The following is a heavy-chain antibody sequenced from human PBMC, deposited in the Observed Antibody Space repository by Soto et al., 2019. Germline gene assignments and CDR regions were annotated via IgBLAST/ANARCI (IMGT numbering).Heavy chain of an antibody. CDR2: ISSSSSYI. V-gene: IGHV3-21*01. D-gene: IGHD2-21*02. J-gene: IGHJ3*02. Sequence: GGSLRLSCAASGFTFSSYSMNWVRQAPGKGLEWVSSISSSSSYIYYADSVKGRFTISRDNAKNSLYLQMNSLRAEDMAVYYCACAYCGGDCYDAFDIWGQGTMVTVSS. CDR3: ACAYCGGDCYDAFDI. CDR1: GFTFSSYS.